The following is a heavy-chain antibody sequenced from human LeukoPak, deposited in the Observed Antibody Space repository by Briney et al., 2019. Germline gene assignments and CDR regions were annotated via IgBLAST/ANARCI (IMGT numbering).Heavy chain of an antibody. CDR2: ISAYNGNT. CDR1: GYTFNSYG. D-gene: IGHD3-22*01. Sequence: GASVKVSCKASGYTFNSYGITWVRPAPGQGLEWMGWISAYNGNTNYAQKFQGRVTLTTDTSTTTAYMELRSLRSDDTAVYYCARDHYYDSSGPYYDGGWYFDLWGRGTLVTVSS. CDR3: ARDHYYDSSGPYYDGGWYFDL. J-gene: IGHJ2*01. V-gene: IGHV1-18*01.